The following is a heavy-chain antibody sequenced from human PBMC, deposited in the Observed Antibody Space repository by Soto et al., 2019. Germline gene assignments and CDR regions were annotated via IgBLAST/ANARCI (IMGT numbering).Heavy chain of an antibody. CDR2: ISSSSSTI. CDR1: GFTFSSYS. Sequence: GGSLRLSCAASGFTFSSYSMNWVRQAPGKGLEWVSYISSSSSTIYYGYSVKGRFTISRDNATNSVYLQRNSLRDEYTSVYYCARATRVTDVDYLGQGTLVTGSS. V-gene: IGHV3-48*02. J-gene: IGHJ4*02. CDR3: ARATRVTDVDY.